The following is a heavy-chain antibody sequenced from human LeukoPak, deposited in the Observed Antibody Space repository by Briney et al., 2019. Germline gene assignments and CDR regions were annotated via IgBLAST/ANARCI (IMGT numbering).Heavy chain of an antibody. CDR1: GFPFSSYE. CDR2: ISSSGSTI. CDR3: ARDMNGGGYYFDY. D-gene: IGHD3-16*01. Sequence: GGSLRLSCAASGFPFSSYEMNWVRQAPGKGLEWVSYISSSGSTIYYADSVKGRFTNSRDNDKNSLYLKMNSLEAGDTAVYYCARDMNGGGYYFDYWGQGTLVTVSS. V-gene: IGHV3-48*03. J-gene: IGHJ4*02.